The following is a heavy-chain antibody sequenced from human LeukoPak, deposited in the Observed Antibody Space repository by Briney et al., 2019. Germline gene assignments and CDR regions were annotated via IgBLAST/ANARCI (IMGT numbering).Heavy chain of an antibody. D-gene: IGHD6-13*01. J-gene: IGHJ6*02. V-gene: IGHV4-34*01. CDR3: ARGNGIAAAGTPSYYGMDV. CDR1: GGSFSGYY. CDR2: INHSGST. Sequence: SETLSLTCAVYGGSFSGYYWSWIRQPPGKGLEWIGEINHSGSTNYNPSLKSRVTISVDTSKNRFSLKLSSVTAADTAVYYCARGNGIAAAGTPSYYGMDVWGQGTTVTVSS.